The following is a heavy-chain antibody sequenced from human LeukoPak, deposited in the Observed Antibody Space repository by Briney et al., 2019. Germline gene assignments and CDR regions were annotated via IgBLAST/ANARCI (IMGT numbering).Heavy chain of an antibody. Sequence: PGGSLRLSCAASGSTFSSYGMNWVRQAPGKRLEWVSYISSRSDSIYYADSVKGRFTISRDNAENSLYLQMNSLRDEDTAVYYCARAMRSGYDYWGQGTLVTVSS. CDR2: ISSRSDSI. J-gene: IGHJ4*02. D-gene: IGHD5-12*01. CDR3: ARAMRSGYDY. CDR1: GSTFSSYG. V-gene: IGHV3-48*02.